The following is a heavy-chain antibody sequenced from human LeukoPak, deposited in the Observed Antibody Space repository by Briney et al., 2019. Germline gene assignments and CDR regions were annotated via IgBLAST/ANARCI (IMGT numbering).Heavy chain of an antibody. J-gene: IGHJ4*02. D-gene: IGHD2-8*02. CDR2: ISPSGDIL. CDR3: ATYRQVLLPFES. Sequence: GGSLRLSCAASGFTFSSHGIDWVRQAPGKGLEWVSGISPSGDILYYADSVKGRFTISRDNAKNSLYLQMNSLRAEDTAIYYCATYRQVLLPFESWGQGTLVTVSS. V-gene: IGHV3-21*04. CDR1: GFTFSSHG.